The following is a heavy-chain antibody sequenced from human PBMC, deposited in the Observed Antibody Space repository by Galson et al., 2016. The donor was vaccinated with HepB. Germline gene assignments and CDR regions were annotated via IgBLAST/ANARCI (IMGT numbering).Heavy chain of an antibody. J-gene: IGHJ4*02. D-gene: IGHD4-17*01. Sequence: TLSLTCAVSRGSIKFDGFSWSWIRQPPGKALEWIGYIYHTGSTFYNPFLRSRVTISVDTSKNQFSLKLNSVTAADTAVYYCARGPSDYGDYYFDSWGQGTLVRVSS. CDR1: RGSIKFDGFS. CDR3: ARGPSDYGDYYFDS. CDR2: IYHTGST. V-gene: IGHV4-30-2*01.